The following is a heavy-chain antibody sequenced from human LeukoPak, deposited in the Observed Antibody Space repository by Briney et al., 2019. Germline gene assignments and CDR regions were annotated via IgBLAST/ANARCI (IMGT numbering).Heavy chain of an antibody. V-gene: IGHV3-11*01. D-gene: IGHD6-13*01. CDR3: ARSAAAGTARYDYYYGMDV. CDR1: GFTFRDYY. J-gene: IGHJ6*02. Sequence: RGSLRLSCAASGFTFRDYYMSWIRQAPGKGLEWISYISTTGTTIYYADSVKGRFTISRDNDKNSLYLKMNSLRAEDTAVYYCARSAAAGTARYDYYYGMDVWGQGTTVTVSS. CDR2: ISTTGTTI.